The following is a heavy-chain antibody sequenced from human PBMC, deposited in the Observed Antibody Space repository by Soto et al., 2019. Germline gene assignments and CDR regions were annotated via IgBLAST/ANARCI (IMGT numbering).Heavy chain of an antibody. V-gene: IGHV3-30-3*01. CDR3: ARARCTNGVCFDYYYGMDV. J-gene: IGHJ6*02. CDR2: ISYDGSNK. D-gene: IGHD2-8*01. Sequence: QVQLVESGGGVVQPGRSLRLSCAASGFTFSSYAMHWVRQAPGKGLEWVAVISYDGSNKYYADSVKGRFTISRDNFKNTLYLQMNSLRAEDTAVYYCARARCTNGVCFDYYYGMDVWGQGTTVTVSS. CDR1: GFTFSSYA.